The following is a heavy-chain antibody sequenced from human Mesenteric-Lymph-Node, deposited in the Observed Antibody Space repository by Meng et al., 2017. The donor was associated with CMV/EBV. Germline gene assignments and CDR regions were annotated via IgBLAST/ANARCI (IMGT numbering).Heavy chain of an antibody. V-gene: IGHV3-7*01. CDR1: GFTFSSYW. Sequence: GGSLRLSCAASGFTFSSYWMSWVRQAPGKGLEWVANIKQDGSEKYYVDSVKGRFTVSRDNAKNSLYLQMNSLRAEDTAVYYCARDRYSGYCSGSSCQGVYYGMDVWGQGTTVTVSS. D-gene: IGHD2-15*01. J-gene: IGHJ6*02. CDR3: ARDRYSGYCSGSSCQGVYYGMDV. CDR2: IKQDGSEK.